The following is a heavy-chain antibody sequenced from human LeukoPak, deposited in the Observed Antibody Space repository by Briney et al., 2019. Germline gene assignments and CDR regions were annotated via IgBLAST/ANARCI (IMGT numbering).Heavy chain of an antibody. D-gene: IGHD3-3*01. CDR2: ISAYNGNT. J-gene: IGHJ3*02. CDR3: ARKYDFWSGYRIHAFDI. V-gene: IGHV1-18*01. Sequence: ASVKVSCKASGYTFTSYGISWVRQAPGQGLEWMGWISAYNGNTNYTQKLQGRVTMTTDTSTSTAYMELRSLRSDDTAVYYCARKYDFWSGYRIHAFDIWGQGTMVTVSS. CDR1: GYTFTSYG.